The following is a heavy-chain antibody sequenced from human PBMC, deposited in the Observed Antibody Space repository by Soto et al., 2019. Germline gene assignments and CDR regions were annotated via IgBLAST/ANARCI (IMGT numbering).Heavy chain of an antibody. J-gene: IGHJ6*02. D-gene: IGHD2-2*01. V-gene: IGHV3-30-3*01. Sequence: QPGGSLRLSCAASGFTFSSYAMHWVRQAPGKGLEWVAVISYDGSNKYYADSVKGRFTISRDNSKNTLYLQMNSLRAEDTAVYYCARGGGGYCSSTSCQYYYYYGMDVWGQGTTVTVYS. CDR1: GFTFSSYA. CDR2: ISYDGSNK. CDR3: ARGGGGYCSSTSCQYYYYYGMDV.